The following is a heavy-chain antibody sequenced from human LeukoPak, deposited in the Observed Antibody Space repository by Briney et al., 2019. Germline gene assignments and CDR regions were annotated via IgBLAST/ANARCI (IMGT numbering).Heavy chain of an antibody. Sequence: GGSLRLSCVASGFSFSSYSMHWVRQAPGKGLEWVSYISSSSSTIYYADSVKGRFTISRDNAKNSLYLQMNSLRDEDTAVYYCARVQFRFGELLALHYWGQGTLVTVSS. CDR1: GFSFSSYS. CDR3: ARVQFRFGELLALHY. V-gene: IGHV3-48*02. CDR2: ISSSSSTI. D-gene: IGHD3-10*01. J-gene: IGHJ4*02.